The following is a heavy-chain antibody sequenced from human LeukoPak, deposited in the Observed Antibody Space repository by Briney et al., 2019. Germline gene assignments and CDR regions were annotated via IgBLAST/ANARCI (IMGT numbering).Heavy chain of an antibody. J-gene: IGHJ4*02. CDR2: INHSGST. D-gene: IGHD2-15*01. CDR1: GGSFSGYY. CDR3: ARAGVVAARLELRPYYFAY. V-gene: IGHV4-34*01. Sequence: SETLSLTCAVYGGSFSGYYWSWIRQPPGKGLEWIGEINHSGSTNYNPSLKSRVTISVDTSKNQFSLKLSSVTAADTAVYYCARAGVVAARLELRPYYFAYWGQGTLVTVSS.